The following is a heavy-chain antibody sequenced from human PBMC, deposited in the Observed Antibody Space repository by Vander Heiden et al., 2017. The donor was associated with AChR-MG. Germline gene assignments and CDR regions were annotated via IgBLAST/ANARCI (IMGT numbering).Heavy chain of an antibody. J-gene: IGHJ4*02. CDR3: ARGGTVVNFGY. CDR1: TCGGYY. Sequence: TCGGYYWSWTRQHPGKGLVWIGYIYYSGSTYYNPSLKSRVTISVDTSKNQFSLKLSSVTAADTAVYYCARGGTVVNFGYWGQGTLVTVSS. D-gene: IGHD2-15*01. CDR2: IYYSGST. V-gene: IGHV4-31*02.